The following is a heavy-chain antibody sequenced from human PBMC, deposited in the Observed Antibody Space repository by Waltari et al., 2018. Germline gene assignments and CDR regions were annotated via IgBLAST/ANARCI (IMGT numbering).Heavy chain of an antibody. V-gene: IGHV1-2*02. CDR3: ATGYKRDFLASYYMHFDY. CDR1: GVNFTASY. J-gene: IGHJ4*02. D-gene: IGHD3-9*01. CDR2: ISPEGRDA. Sequence: VQLVQSGAEVKRPGASVTVSCKASGVNFTASYLHWIRQAPGQGLEWMAWISPEGRDADLSRKVQSRPTLTSDPSANTVDADLSSLKPDDTAIYDCATGYKRDFLASYYMHFDYWGQGTLVTVCS.